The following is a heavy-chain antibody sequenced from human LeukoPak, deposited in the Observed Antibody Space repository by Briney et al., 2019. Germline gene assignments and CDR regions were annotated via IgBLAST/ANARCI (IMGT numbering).Heavy chain of an antibody. CDR3: AILRGGNY. D-gene: IGHD3-10*01. CDR1: GFTFSSYG. Sequence: PGGSLRLSCAASGFTFSSYGMNWVRQAPGKGLEWVLYISSSSSIIYYEDSVKGRFTISRDNAKNSLSLQMNSLRAEDTAVYYCAILRGGNYWGQGTLVTVSS. J-gene: IGHJ4*02. V-gene: IGHV3-48*03. CDR2: ISSSSSII.